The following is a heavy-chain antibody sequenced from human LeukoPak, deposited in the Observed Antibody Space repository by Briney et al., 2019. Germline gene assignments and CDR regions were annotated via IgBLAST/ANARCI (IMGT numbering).Heavy chain of an antibody. D-gene: IGHD6-6*01. V-gene: IGHV3-30-3*01. Sequence: PGGSLRLSCAASGFTFSSYAMHWVRQAPGKGLEWVAVISYDGSNKYYADSVKGRFTISRDNSKNTLYLQMNSLRAEDTAVYYCARSIRYYYYGMDVWGQGTTVTVSS. CDR3: ARSIRYYYYGMDV. J-gene: IGHJ6*02. CDR1: GFTFSSYA. CDR2: ISYDGSNK.